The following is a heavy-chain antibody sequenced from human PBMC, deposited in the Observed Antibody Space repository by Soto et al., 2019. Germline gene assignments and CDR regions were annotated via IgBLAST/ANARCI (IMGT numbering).Heavy chain of an antibody. CDR1: GFSIRDYW. V-gene: IGHV3-74*01. CDR2: INGDASST. CDR3: ARDRSYAMDV. Sequence: GGSLRLSCEASGFSIRDYWMHWVRQAPGEGLVWVSCINGDASSTTYADSVKGRFTISRDDAKNTVYLQMTSLRAEDTAVYFCARDRSYAMDVWGQGTRVTVSS. J-gene: IGHJ6*02.